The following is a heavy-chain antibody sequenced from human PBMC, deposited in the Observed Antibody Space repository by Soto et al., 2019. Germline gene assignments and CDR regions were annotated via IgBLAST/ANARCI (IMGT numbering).Heavy chain of an antibody. CDR2: IYYSGST. J-gene: IGHJ5*02. CDR3: ARGVVVVPAATLSGWFDP. D-gene: IGHD2-2*01. V-gene: IGHV4-59*01. CDR1: GGSISSYY. Sequence: QVQLQESGPGLVKPSETLSLTCTVSGGSISSYYWSWIRQPPGKGLEWIGYIYYSGSTNYNPSLKSRVTISVDTSKNQFSLKLSSVTAADTAVYYCARGVVVVPAATLSGWFDPWGQGTLVTVSS.